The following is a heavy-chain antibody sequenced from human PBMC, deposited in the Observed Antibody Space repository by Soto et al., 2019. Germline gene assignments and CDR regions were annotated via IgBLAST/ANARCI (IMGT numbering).Heavy chain of an antibody. CDR1: GFTFSSYA. D-gene: IGHD1-26*01. Sequence: GGSLRLSCAASGFTFSSYAMSWVRQAPGKGLEWVSAISGSGGSTYYADSVKGRFTISRDNSKNTLYLQMNSLRAEDTAVYYCAKGPYIGWEPTDNWFDPWGQGTLVTAPQ. CDR2: ISGSGGST. J-gene: IGHJ5*02. V-gene: IGHV3-23*01. CDR3: AKGPYIGWEPTDNWFDP.